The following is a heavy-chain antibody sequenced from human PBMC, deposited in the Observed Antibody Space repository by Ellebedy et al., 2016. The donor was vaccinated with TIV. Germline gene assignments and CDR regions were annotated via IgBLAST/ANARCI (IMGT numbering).Heavy chain of an antibody. Sequence: LSLTCAASGFTFSDYYMNSIRPAPGKGLEWVSVISSSGNSIYYDHSVKGRFTISRGNAKKSLSLQMNSLRAEDTAVYYCTRDGPDSDLDYWGQGTLVTVSS. CDR3: TRDGPDSDLDY. CDR1: GFTFSDYY. V-gene: IGHV3-11*01. J-gene: IGHJ4*02. CDR2: ISSSGNSI. D-gene: IGHD1-14*01.